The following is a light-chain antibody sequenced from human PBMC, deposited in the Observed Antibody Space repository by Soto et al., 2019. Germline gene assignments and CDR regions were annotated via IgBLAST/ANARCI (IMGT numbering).Light chain of an antibody. J-gene: IGLJ2*01. CDR1: SSDVGNYNY. V-gene: IGLV2-8*01. Sequence: QSALTQPPSASGSPGQSVTISCTGTSSDVGNYNYVSWYQKHPGKAPKLMIYDVNKRPSGVPDRFSGSKSGNTASLTVSGLQADDEAEYYGSSYAGGNNLLFGGGTKLTVL. CDR3: SSYAGGNNLL. CDR2: DVN.